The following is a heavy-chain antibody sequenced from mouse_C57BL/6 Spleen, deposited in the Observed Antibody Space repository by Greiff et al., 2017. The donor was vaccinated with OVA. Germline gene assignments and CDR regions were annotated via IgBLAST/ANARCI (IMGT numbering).Heavy chain of an antibody. D-gene: IGHD2-4*01. V-gene: IGHV1-81*01. CDR2: IYPRSGNT. CDR1: GYTFTSYG. CDR3: ARDDYDDGAWFAY. Sequence: QVHVKQSGAELARPGASVKLSCKASGYTFTSYGISWVKQRTGQGLEWIGEIYPRSGNTYYNEKFKGKATLTADKSSSTAYMELRSLTSEDSAVYFCARDDYDDGAWFAYWGQGTLVTVSA. J-gene: IGHJ3*01.